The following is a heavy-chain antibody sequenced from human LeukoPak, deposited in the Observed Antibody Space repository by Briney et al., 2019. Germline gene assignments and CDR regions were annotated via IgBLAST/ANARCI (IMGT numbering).Heavy chain of an antibody. CDR1: GFTFSSDI. D-gene: IGHD5-24*01. CDR3: AGGRWLPNADY. Sequence: PGGVLRLSWASSGFTFSSDIIKVGRPAPGGGVGWVSSISSSSSYIYYADSVKGRFTISRDNAKTSLYLQMNSLRAEDTAVYYCAGGRWLPNADYWGQGTLVTVSS. CDR2: ISSSSSYI. J-gene: IGHJ4*02. V-gene: IGHV3-21*01.